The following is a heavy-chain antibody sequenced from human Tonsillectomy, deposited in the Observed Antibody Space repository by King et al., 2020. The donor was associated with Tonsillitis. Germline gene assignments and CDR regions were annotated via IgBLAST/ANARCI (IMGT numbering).Heavy chain of an antibody. CDR2: ISGSGGST. D-gene: IGHD3-3*01. CDR3: ANEMGSDRITILEGRAVEI. CDR1: GFTFSSYA. V-gene: IGHV3-23*04. Sequence: VQLVESGGGLVQPGGSLRLSCAASGFTFSSYAMSWVRQAPGKGLEWVSAISGSGGSTYYADSVKGRFTISRDNSKNTLYLQMNSLRAEDTAVYYCANEMGSDRITILEGRAVEIWGQGTMVTVSS. J-gene: IGHJ3*02.